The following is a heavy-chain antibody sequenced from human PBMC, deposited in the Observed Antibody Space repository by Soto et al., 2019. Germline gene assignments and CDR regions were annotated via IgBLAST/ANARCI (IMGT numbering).Heavy chain of an antibody. CDR1: GFSLSSSGVS. Sequence: SGPTLVNPTQTLTLTCTFSGFSLSSSGVSVCWIRQPPGKALEWLALIYWDDDKRYSPSLKSRLTITKDTSKNQVVLTMTNVDPVDTATYYCAHSYIRSNIVVVPAATGYNWFDPWGQGTLVTVSP. D-gene: IGHD2-2*01. J-gene: IGHJ5*02. V-gene: IGHV2-5*02. CDR3: AHSYIRSNIVVVPAATGYNWFDP. CDR2: IYWDDDK.